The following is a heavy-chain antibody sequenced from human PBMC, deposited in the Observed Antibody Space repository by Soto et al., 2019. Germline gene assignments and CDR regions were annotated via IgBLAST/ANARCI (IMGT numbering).Heavy chain of an antibody. CDR3: ARSRRITGTTVSGYYYYGMDV. CDR2: IYYSGST. J-gene: IGHJ6*02. Sequence: SETLSLTCTVSGGSISSYYWSWIRQPPGKGLEWIGYIYYSGSTNYNPSLKSRVTISVDTSKNQFSLKLSSVTAADTAVYYCARSRRITGTTVSGYYYYGMDVWGQGTTVTVSS. V-gene: IGHV4-59*01. D-gene: IGHD1-7*01. CDR1: GGSISSYY.